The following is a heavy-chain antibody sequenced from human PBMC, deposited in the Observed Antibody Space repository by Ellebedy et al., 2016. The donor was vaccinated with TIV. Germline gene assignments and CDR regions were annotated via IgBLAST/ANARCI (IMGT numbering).Heavy chain of an antibody. CDR2: ISYDGSNK. J-gene: IGHJ4*02. CDR1: GFTFSSYA. V-gene: IGHV3-30-3*01. D-gene: IGHD4-17*01. Sequence: GGSLRLSCAASGFTFSSYAMHWVRQAPGKGLEWVAVISYDGSNKYYADSLKGRFTISRDNSKNTLYLQMNSLRAEDTAVYYCARETPTVTNYFDYWGQGTLVTVSS. CDR3: ARETPTVTNYFDY.